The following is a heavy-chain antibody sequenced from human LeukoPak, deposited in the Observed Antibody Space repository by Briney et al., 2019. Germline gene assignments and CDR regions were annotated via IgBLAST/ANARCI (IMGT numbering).Heavy chain of an antibody. V-gene: IGHV4-34*01. J-gene: IGHJ4*02. D-gene: IGHD3-10*01. Sequence: SENLSLNCAVYGGSFSGYYWSWIRQPPGKGLEWIGEINHSGSTNYNPSLKSRVTISVDTSKNQFSLKLSSVTAADTAVYYCARGRHYGSGSYYNYWGQGTLVTVSS. CDR3: ARGRHYGSGSYYNY. CDR2: INHSGST. CDR1: GGSFSGYY.